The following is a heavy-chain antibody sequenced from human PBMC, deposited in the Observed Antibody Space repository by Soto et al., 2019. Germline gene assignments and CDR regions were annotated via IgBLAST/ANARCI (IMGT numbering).Heavy chain of an antibody. CDR2: IKQDGSEK. J-gene: IGHJ4*02. CDR3: ARELGYCTNGVCRDLDY. D-gene: IGHD2-8*01. V-gene: IGHV3-7*01. CDR1: GFTFSSYW. Sequence: GGSLRLSCAASGFTFSSYWMSWVRQAPGKGLEWVANIKQDGSEKYYVDSVKGRFTISRDNAKNSLYLQMNSLRAEDTAVYYCARELGYCTNGVCRDLDYWGQGTLVTVSS.